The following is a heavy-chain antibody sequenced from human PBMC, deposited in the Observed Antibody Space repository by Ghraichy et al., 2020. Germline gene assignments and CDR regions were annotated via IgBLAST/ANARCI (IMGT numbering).Heavy chain of an antibody. D-gene: IGHD3-10*01. CDR1: GFSFSSCN. CDR2: ISSGSNYI. CDR3: ARGLSGASGSYSFEN. V-gene: IGHV3-21*01. Sequence: GGSLRLSCAASGFSFSSCNVCWVRLAPGEGLEWVSYISSGSNYIYYADSVKGRFTISRDNAKKSLYLQMNSLRAEDTAVYYCARGLSGASGSYSFENWGQGTQVTVSS. J-gene: IGHJ4*02.